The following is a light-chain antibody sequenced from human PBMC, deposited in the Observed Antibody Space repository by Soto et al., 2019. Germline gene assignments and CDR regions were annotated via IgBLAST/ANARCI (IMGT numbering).Light chain of an antibody. CDR3: QQRSTWPPKIT. V-gene: IGKV3-11*01. Sequence: EIVLAQSPATLSLSPGERATLSCRASQSVSIYLAWYQQKPGQAPRVLIYDASNRATGIPARFSGSGSGTDFTLTISSLEPEDFAVYYCQQRSTWPPKITFGQGTRLEIK. CDR1: QSVSIY. CDR2: DAS. J-gene: IGKJ5*01.